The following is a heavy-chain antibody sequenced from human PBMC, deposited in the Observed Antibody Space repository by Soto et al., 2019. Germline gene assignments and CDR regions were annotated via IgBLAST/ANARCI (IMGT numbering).Heavy chain of an antibody. D-gene: IGHD3-22*01. J-gene: IGHJ4*02. Sequence: QLQLQESGPGLVKPSETLSLTCTVSGGSISSSSYYWGWIRQPPGKGLEWIGSIYYSGGTYYNPSLKSRVTISVDTSKNQFSLKLSSVTAADTAVYYCARHSHPYYYDSSGYYFDYWGQGTLVTVSS. V-gene: IGHV4-39*01. CDR2: IYYSGGT. CDR1: GGSISSSSYY. CDR3: ARHSHPYYYDSSGYYFDY.